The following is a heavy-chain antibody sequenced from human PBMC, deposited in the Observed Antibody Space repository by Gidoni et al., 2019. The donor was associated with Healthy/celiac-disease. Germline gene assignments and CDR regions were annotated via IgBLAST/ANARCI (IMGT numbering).Heavy chain of an antibody. V-gene: IGHV1-58*02. CDR2: IVVGSGNT. J-gene: IGHJ6*02. CDR3: AADLPTFERITIFSMDV. CDR1: GFTFTSSA. Sequence: QMQLVQSGPEVKKPGTSVKVSCKASGFTFTSSAMQWVRQARGQRLEWIGWIVVGSGNTNYAQKFQERVTITRDMSTSTAYMELSSLRSEDTAVYYCAADLPTFERITIFSMDVWGQGTTVTVSS. D-gene: IGHD3-3*01.